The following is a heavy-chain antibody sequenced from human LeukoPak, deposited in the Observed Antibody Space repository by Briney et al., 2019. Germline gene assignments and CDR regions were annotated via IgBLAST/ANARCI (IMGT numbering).Heavy chain of an antibody. Sequence: GGSLGLSCAASGFTFNSYGMHWVRQAPGKGLDWVAFIRYDGINKYYADSVKGRFTISRDNSKNTLYLQMNSLRAEDTAVYYCAAQRWLQSSATFNMWGRGTMVTVSS. CDR2: IRYDGINK. CDR3: AAQRWLQSSATFNM. D-gene: IGHD5-24*01. J-gene: IGHJ3*02. V-gene: IGHV3-30*02. CDR1: GFTFNSYG.